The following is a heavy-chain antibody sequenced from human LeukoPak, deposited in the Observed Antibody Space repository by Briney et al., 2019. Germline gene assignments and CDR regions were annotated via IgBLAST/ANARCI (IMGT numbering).Heavy chain of an antibody. V-gene: IGHV3-30*02. J-gene: IGHJ4*02. CDR1: GFTFTTYA. CDR2: IRFDGSNK. D-gene: IGHD2-2*01. Sequence: GGSLRLSCAASGFTFTTYAMSWVRQAPGKGLEWVAFIRFDGSNKYYTDSVKGRFTLSRDNSKNTLYLQINSLRAEDTAVYYCAKFNRQYCSSTSCYGGFDYWGQGTLVTVSS. CDR3: AKFNRQYCSSTSCYGGFDY.